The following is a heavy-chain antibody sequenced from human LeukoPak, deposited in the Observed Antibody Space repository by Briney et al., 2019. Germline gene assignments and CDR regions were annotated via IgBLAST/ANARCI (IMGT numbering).Heavy chain of an antibody. CDR1: GYTFTGYY. CDR3: ARARTIPFDP. V-gene: IGHV1-2*02. J-gene: IGHJ5*02. Sequence: ASVKVSCMAPGYTFTGYYMHWVRQAPGQGLEWMGWIYPNSGGTNYAQKFQGRVTMTRDTSISTAYMELSRLRSDDTAVYYCARARTIPFDPWGQGTLVTVSS. CDR2: IYPNSGGT.